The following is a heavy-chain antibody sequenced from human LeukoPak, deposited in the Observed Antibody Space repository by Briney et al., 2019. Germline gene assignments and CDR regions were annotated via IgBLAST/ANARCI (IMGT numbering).Heavy chain of an antibody. CDR2: ISRTGNIV. D-gene: IGHD2-21*02. CDR3: ANLTH. CDR1: GFSFSNYS. J-gene: IGHJ4*02. V-gene: IGHV3-48*02. Sequence: GGSLRLSCVATGFSFSNYSMPWVRQAPGKGLEWVSYISRTGNIVYYTDSVKGRFTISRDNAKDSLFLQMDSLRDEDTAVYYCANLTHWGQGILVTVSS.